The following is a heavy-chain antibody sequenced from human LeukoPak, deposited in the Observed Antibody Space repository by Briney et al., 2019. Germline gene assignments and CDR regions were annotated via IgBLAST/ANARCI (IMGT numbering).Heavy chain of an antibody. CDR1: GGSFSGYY. CDR2: IYTSGST. CDR3: ARGWLDYDILTGHYTPYYFDY. Sequence: SETLSLTCAVYGGSFSGYYWSWIRQPAGKGLEWIGRIYTSGSTNYNPSPKSRVTMSVDTSKNQFSLKLSSVTAADTAVYYCARGWLDYDILTGHYTPYYFDYWGQGTLVTVSS. D-gene: IGHD3-9*01. V-gene: IGHV4-59*10. J-gene: IGHJ4*02.